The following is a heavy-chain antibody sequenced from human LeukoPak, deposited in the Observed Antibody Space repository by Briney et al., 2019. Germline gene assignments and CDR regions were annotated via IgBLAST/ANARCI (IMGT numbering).Heavy chain of an antibody. CDR3: ARSSSGWPYSYYGMDV. J-gene: IGHJ6*04. V-gene: IGHV4-30-2*01. CDR2: IYHSGST. CDR1: GGSISSGGYS. D-gene: IGHD6-19*01. Sequence: SETLSLTCAVSGGSISSGGYSWSWIRQPPGKGLEWIGYIYHSGSTYYNPSLKSRVTISVDRSKNQFSLKLSSVTAADTAVYYCARSSSGWPYSYYGMDVWGKGTTVTVSS.